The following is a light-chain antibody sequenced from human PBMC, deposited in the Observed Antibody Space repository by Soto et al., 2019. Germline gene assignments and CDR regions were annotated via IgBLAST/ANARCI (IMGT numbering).Light chain of an antibody. V-gene: IGKV3-15*01. CDR1: QSVSSN. CDR2: GAS. Sequence: EIVMTQSPATLSVSPGERATLSCRASQSVSSNLAWYQHKPGQAPRLLIYGASTRATGIPARFSGSGSGTEFTLTISSLQSEDFAVYYCQHYHNWPPWTFGQGTKVEIK. CDR3: QHYHNWPPWT. J-gene: IGKJ1*01.